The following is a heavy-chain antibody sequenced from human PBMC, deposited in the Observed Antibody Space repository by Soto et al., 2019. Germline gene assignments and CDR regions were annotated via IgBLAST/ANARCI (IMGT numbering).Heavy chain of an antibody. D-gene: IGHD4-17*01. CDR2: LYTDGNA. Sequence: GALRLSGAPSGFIFSNNHMSWVRQAPGKGPEWVSNLYTDGNAFYADSVKGRFTISRDNSRNALYLQMNSLRAEDTAVYYCARDYDYGDAGALDIWGQGTMVTVSS. CDR3: ARDYDYGDAGALDI. V-gene: IGHV3-53*01. CDR1: GFIFSNNH. J-gene: IGHJ3*02.